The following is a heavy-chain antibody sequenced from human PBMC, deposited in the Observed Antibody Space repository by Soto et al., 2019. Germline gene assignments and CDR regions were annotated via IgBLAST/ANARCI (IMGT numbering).Heavy chain of an antibody. CDR2: ISSSGSTI. CDR1: GFTLSSYE. D-gene: IGHD3-22*01. J-gene: IGHJ4*02. CDR3: ARARFYYDKPRPCDY. Sequence: PGGSLSLSCAASGFTLSSYERNWVRQAPGKGLEWVSYISSSGSTIYYADSVKGRFTISRDNAKNSLYLQMNSLRAEDTAAYYCARARFYYDKPRPCDYWGQGTLVTVSS. V-gene: IGHV3-48*03.